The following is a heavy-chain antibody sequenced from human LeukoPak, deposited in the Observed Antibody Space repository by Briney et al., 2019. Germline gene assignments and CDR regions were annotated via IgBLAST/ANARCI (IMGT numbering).Heavy chain of an antibody. D-gene: IGHD3-10*01. Sequence: PGGSLRLSCAASGFTFSSYAMHWVRQAPGKGLEYVSAISNDGARTYHADSVKGRFTISRDNSKNTLYLQMSSLRAEDTAVYYCASGYGSGPYYKGYFDYWGQGTLVTVSS. J-gene: IGHJ4*02. CDR2: ISNDGART. CDR1: GFTFSSYA. CDR3: ASGYGSGPYYKGYFDY. V-gene: IGHV3-64D*09.